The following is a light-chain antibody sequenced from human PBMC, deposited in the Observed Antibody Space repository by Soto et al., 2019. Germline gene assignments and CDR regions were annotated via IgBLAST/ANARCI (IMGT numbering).Light chain of an antibody. CDR2: KAS. CDR3: QQYHTYPWT. V-gene: IGKV1-5*03. J-gene: IGKJ1*01. CDR1: QSISNW. Sequence: DIQMTQSPSTLSGSVGDRVTITCRASQSISNWLAWYQQKPGKAPKLLIFKASTLESGVPSRFSGSGSGTEFTLTISSLQPDDSATYYCQQYHTYPWTFGQGTLVEVK.